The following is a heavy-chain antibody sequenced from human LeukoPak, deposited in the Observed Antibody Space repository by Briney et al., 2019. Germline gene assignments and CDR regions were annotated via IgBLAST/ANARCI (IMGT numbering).Heavy chain of an antibody. CDR3: ARGVYIAAAQYGY. D-gene: IGHD6-13*01. CDR2: IYYSGTT. V-gene: IGHV4-59*01. Sequence: SETLSLTCTVSGGSISSYYWSWIRQPPGKGLEWIGYIYYSGTTNYNPSLKSRVTISVDASKNQFSLKLSSVTAADTAVYYCARGVYIAAAQYGYWGQGTLVSVSS. CDR1: GGSISSYY. J-gene: IGHJ4*02.